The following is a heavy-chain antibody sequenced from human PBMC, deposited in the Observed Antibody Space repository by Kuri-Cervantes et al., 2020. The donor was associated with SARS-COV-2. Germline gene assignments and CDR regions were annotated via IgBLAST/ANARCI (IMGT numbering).Heavy chain of an antibody. V-gene: IGHV3-30*18. D-gene: IGHD2-21*01. CDR3: AKDRVGVQDF. CDR1: GFTFSSYG. J-gene: IGHJ4*02. Sequence: GGSLRLSCAASGFTFSSYGMHWVRQAPGKGLEWVAVISYDGSNKYYADSGKGRFTISRDNSQNTLYLHMKSLRNEDTAMYYCAKDRVGVQDFWGQGTLVTVSS. CDR2: ISYDGSNK.